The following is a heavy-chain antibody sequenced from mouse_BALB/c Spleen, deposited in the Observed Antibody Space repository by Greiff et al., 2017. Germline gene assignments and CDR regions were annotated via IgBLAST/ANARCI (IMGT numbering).Heavy chain of an antibody. J-gene: IGHJ2*01. CDR1: GFTFSSYT. Sequence: EVHLVESGGGLVKPGGSLKLSCAASGFTFSSYTMSWVRQTPEKRLEWVATISSGGSYTYYPDSVKGRFTISRDNAKNTLYLQMSSLKSEDTAMYYCTRERFGGCWGQGTTLTVSS. CDR2: ISSGGSYT. V-gene: IGHV5-6-4*01. D-gene: IGHD3-3*01. CDR3: TRERFGGC.